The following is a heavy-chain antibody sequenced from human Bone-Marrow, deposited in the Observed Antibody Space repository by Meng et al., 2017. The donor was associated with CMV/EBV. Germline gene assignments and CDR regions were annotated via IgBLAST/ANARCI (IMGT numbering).Heavy chain of an antibody. V-gene: IGHV5-51*01. J-gene: IGHJ4*02. D-gene: IGHD6-19*01. CDR3: ARNPTDFNSAWHSDY. CDR2: IYAGDSDT. CDR1: GYKFSTYW. Sequence: GESLKISCTGSGYKFSTYWIGWVRQVPGKGLEWMGIIYAGDSDTRYSPSFKGQVTISVDKSINTAYLQWRSLKASDTAMYYCARNPTDFNSAWHSDYWGQGTLVTVSS.